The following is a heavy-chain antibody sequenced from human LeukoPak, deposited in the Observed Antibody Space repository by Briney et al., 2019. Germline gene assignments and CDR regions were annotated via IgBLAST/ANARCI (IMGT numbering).Heavy chain of an antibody. V-gene: IGHV3-30*02. CDR1: GFTFSSYG. CDR2: IRYDGSNK. J-gene: IGHJ5*02. CDR3: AKETYSGYDFGRQFDP. D-gene: IGHD5-12*01. Sequence: GGSLRLSCAASGFTFSSYGMHWVRQAPGKGLEWVAFIRYDGSNKYYADSVKGRFTISRDNSKNTLYLQMNSLRAEDTAVYYCAKETYSGYDFGRQFDPWGQGTLVTVSS.